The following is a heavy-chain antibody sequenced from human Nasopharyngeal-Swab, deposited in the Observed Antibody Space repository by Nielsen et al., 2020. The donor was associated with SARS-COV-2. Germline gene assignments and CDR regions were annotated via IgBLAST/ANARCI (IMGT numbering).Heavy chain of an antibody. D-gene: IGHD5-12*01. CDR2: TKEDGTVT. CDR1: GFTFSSYW. CDR3: AREGHDGAVSS. J-gene: IGHJ5*02. Sequence: GESLKISCAATGFTFSSYWMRWVRQAPGRGLEWLSHTKEDGTVTHSVDSVRDRFTVSRDNAKNSLFLQMNGLRAEDTAVYCCAREGHDGAVSSWGQGTLVTVSS. V-gene: IGHV3-7*03.